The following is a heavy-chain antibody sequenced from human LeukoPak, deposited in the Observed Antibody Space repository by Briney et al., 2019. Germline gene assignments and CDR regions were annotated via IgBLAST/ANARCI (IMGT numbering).Heavy chain of an antibody. CDR2: IYSDNT. D-gene: IGHD4-23*01. V-gene: IGHV3-53*01. J-gene: IGHJ4*02. CDR3: ARDWFAVVTPYYFDY. CDR1: GFTVSSNS. Sequence: PGGSLRLSCTVSGFTVSSNSMSWVRQAPGKGLEWVSFIYSDNTHYSDSVKGRFTISRDNSKNTLYLQMNSLRAEDTAVYYCARDWFAVVTPYYFDYWGQGTLVTVSS.